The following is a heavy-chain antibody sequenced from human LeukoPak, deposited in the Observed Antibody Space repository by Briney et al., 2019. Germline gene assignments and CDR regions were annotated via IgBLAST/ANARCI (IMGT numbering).Heavy chain of an antibody. CDR2: ICETGDRT. J-gene: IGHJ4*02. CDR3: AKGRPQRAVAGGVEF. Sequence: GGTLRLSCAASGFTFSSYGMSWVRQAPGRGLEWVSSICETGDRTYYADSVTGRSTISRDNSKNTLYLQMNSLRAEDAAVYYCAKGRPQRAVAGGVEFWGQGTLVTVSS. D-gene: IGHD6-19*01. CDR1: GFTFSSYG. V-gene: IGHV3-23*01.